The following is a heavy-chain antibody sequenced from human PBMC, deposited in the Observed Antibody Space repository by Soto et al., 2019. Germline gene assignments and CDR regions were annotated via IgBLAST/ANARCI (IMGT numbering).Heavy chain of an antibody. Sequence: QVQVVQSRAEVKKPGASVKVSCKTSGYTFTDYDINWVRQATGQGLEWMGWVSPGNGNAGYAPQFQGRVTMTSDTSISTVDMELSSLTSEDTAVYFCEVTTGFWGQGTMITVSS. J-gene: IGHJ4*02. CDR3: EVTTGF. CDR1: GYTFTDYD. V-gene: IGHV1-8*01. CDR2: VSPGNGNA. D-gene: IGHD2-21*02.